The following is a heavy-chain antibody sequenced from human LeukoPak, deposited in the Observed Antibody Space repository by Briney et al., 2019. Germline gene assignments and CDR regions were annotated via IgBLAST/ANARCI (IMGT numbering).Heavy chain of an antibody. CDR2: IQQDGSDK. D-gene: IGHD3-16*01. Sequence: GGSLRLSCAASGFTFSSHWMSWVRQAPGKGLEWVANIQQDGSDKNYVDSVKGRFTVSTDNAKNSLYLQMTSLRAEDTAVYYCASSWGSAIDFWGQGTLVTVSS. CDR3: ASSWGSAIDF. CDR1: GFTFSSHW. J-gene: IGHJ4*02. V-gene: IGHV3-7*01.